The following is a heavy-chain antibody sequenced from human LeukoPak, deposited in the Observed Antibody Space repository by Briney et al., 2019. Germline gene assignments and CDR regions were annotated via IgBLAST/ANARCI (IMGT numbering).Heavy chain of an antibody. CDR3: ARDHNWGPDY. Sequence: ASVKVSSKALGYTFTDHIFNWRGKAPGQGFEWMGWIHPGRGDTNIAQKFQGRVSLTRDMSISTAYMELSRLTSDDTAVYFCARDHNWGPDYWGQGTLVSVSS. CDR2: IHPGRGDT. D-gene: IGHD7-27*01. CDR1: GYTFTDHI. V-gene: IGHV1-2*02. J-gene: IGHJ4*02.